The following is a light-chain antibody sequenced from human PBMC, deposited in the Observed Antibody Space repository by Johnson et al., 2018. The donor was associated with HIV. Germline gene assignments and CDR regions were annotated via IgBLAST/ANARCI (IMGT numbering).Light chain of an antibody. V-gene: IGLV1-51*01. CDR3: GTWDSSLSFYV. CDR2: DNN. CDR1: TSNIGNNY. J-gene: IGLJ1*01. Sequence: QSVLTQPPSVSAAPGQKVTFSCSGSTSNIGNNYVSWYQQLPGTAPKLLIYDNNKRPSGIPDRFSGSKSGTSATLGITGLQTGDEADYYCGTWDSSLSFYVLGTGTKVTVL.